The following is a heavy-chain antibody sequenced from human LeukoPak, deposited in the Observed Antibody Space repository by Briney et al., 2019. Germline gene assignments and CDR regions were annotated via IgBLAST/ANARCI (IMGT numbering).Heavy chain of an antibody. J-gene: IGHJ5*02. CDR2: ISAYNGNT. CDR1: GYTFTSYG. CDR3: ARAPDIVVLPAADNWFDP. V-gene: IGHV1-18*01. Sequence: ASVKVSCKASGYTFTSYGISWVRQAPGQGLEWMGWISAYNGNTNYAQKLQGRVTMTTDTSTSTAYMELRSLRSDDTAVYYCARAPDIVVLPAADNWFDPWGQGTLVTVSS. D-gene: IGHD2-2*01.